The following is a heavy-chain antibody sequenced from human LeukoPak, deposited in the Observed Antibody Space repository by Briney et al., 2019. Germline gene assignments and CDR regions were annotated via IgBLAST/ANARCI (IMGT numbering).Heavy chain of an antibody. V-gene: IGHV3-33*01. CDR1: GFTFSSYG. Sequence: GGSLRLSCAASGFTFSSYGMHWVRQAPGKGLEWVAVIWYDGSNKYYADSVKGRFTISRDNSKNTLYLQMNSLRAEDTAVCYCARDPRYDFWSGSYGMDVWGQGTTVTVSS. J-gene: IGHJ6*02. CDR3: ARDPRYDFWSGSYGMDV. D-gene: IGHD3-3*01. CDR2: IWYDGSNK.